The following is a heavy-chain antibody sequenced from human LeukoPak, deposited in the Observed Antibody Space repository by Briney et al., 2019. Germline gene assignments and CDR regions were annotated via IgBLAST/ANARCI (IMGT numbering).Heavy chain of an antibody. CDR2: IILILGIA. D-gene: IGHD2-2*02. Sequence: ASVKVSCKASGGTFSSYAISWVRQAPGQGLEWMGRIILILGIANYAQKFQGRVTITADKSTSTAYMELSSLRSEDTAVYYCARVRCSSTSCYIINWFDPWGQGTLVTVSS. J-gene: IGHJ5*02. V-gene: IGHV1-69*04. CDR1: GGTFSSYA. CDR3: ARVRCSSTSCYIINWFDP.